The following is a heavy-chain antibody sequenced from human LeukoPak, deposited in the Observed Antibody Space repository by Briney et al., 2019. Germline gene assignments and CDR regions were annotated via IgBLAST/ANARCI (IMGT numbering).Heavy chain of an antibody. CDR2: TYYRTKWNN. CDR1: GDSVSSNTAA. D-gene: IGHD5-12*01. V-gene: IGHV6-1*01. CDR3: ARGSNSGYDYPFDH. J-gene: IGHJ4*02. Sequence: SQTLSLTCAISGDSVSSNTAAWNWIRQSPSRGLEWLGRTYYRTKWNNDYAVSVKSRITINPDTSNNQFSLQLSSVTPEDTAVYYCARGSNSGYDYPFDHWGQGTLVTVSS.